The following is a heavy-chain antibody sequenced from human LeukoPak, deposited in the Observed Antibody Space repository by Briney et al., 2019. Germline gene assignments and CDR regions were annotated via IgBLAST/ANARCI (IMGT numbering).Heavy chain of an antibody. Sequence: GASVKVSCKASGGTFSSYAISWVRQAPGQGLEWMGRINPADGGTKFAQNFQVRVTMTSDTSISTAYMELSSLRSDDTAVYYCAREKIGSGYDQDLDYWGQGTMVTVSS. CDR2: INPADGGT. CDR3: AREKIGSGYDQDLDY. D-gene: IGHD5-12*01. J-gene: IGHJ4*02. CDR1: GGTFSSYA. V-gene: IGHV1-2*06.